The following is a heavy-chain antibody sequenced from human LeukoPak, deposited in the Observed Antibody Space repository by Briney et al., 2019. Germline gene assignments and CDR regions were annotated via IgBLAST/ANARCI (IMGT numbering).Heavy chain of an antibody. CDR3: ARDAFYGDYVSWFDP. D-gene: IGHD4-17*01. J-gene: IGHJ5*02. CDR2: INAGNGNT. V-gene: IGHV1-3*01. Sequence: ASVKVSCKASGYTFTNYAMHWVRQAPGQRLEWMGWINAGNGNTKYTQKFQGRVTITRDTSASTAYMELSSLRSEDTAVYYCARDAFYGDYVSWFDPWGQGTLVTVSS. CDR1: GYTFTNYA.